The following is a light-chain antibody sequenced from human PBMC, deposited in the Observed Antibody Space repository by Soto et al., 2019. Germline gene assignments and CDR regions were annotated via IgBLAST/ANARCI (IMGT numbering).Light chain of an antibody. J-gene: IGKJ1*01. Sequence: DIQMTQSPSTLSASVGDRVTITCRASQSISHFLAWYQQKPGKVPKLLFYDASNLGSGVPSRFSGSGSGTDFTLTISGLQPDDFTTYYCQQYTSYSRAFGQGTKVDLK. CDR1: QSISHF. CDR2: DAS. V-gene: IGKV1-5*01. CDR3: QQYTSYSRA.